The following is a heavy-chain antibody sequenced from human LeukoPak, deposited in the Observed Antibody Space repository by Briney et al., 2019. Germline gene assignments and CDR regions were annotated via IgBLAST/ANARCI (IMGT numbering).Heavy chain of an antibody. CDR1: GFTFSSYW. J-gene: IGHJ4*02. CDR2: INSDGIST. Sequence: GGSLRLSCAASGFTFSSYWMHWVRQAPGKGLVWVSRINSDGISTSYADSVKGRFTLSRDNARNSLYLQMNSLRVEDTAVYYCGRGHWGLDSWGQGTLVSVSS. D-gene: IGHD7-27*01. CDR3: GRGHWGLDS. V-gene: IGHV3-74*01.